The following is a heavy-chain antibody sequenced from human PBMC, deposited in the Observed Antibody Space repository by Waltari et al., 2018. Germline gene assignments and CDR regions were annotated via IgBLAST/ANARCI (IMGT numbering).Heavy chain of an antibody. CDR1: GGSISSGDYY. CDR2: IYYSGST. Sequence: QVQLQESGPGLVKPSQTLSLTCTVSGGSISSGDYYWSWIRQPPGKGLEWIGYIYYSGSTYYNPSLKSRVTISVDTAKNQFSLKLSSVTAADTAVYYCAREISVVAATPPYYYMDVWGKGTTVTVSS. J-gene: IGHJ6*03. D-gene: IGHD2-15*01. V-gene: IGHV4-30-4*08. CDR3: AREISVVAATPPYYYMDV.